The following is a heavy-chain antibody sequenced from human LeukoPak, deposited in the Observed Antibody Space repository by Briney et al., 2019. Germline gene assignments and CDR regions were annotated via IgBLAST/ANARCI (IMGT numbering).Heavy chain of an antibody. Sequence: GGSLRLSCAASGFTLRNYWMHWVRQTPGKGLLWVSRINGDGTSATYAGSVKGRFTISRDNAKNTLYLQMNSLRAEDTAVYYCARVAYCGGDCYSLDYYYMDVWGKRTTVTVSS. CDR3: ARVAYCGGDCYSLDYYYMDV. CDR2: INGDGTSA. J-gene: IGHJ6*03. D-gene: IGHD2-21*02. CDR1: GFTLRNYW. V-gene: IGHV3-74*01.